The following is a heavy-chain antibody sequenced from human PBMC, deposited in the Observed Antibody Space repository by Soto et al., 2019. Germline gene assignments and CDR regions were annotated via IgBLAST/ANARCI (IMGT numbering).Heavy chain of an antibody. J-gene: IGHJ4*02. CDR2: VYYTGTT. CDR3: ASQYYYDSSGSQTFDY. V-gene: IGHV4-61*08. D-gene: IGHD3-22*01. Sequence: PSETLSLTCAVSGGSISSGGYSWSWIRQPPGKGLEWVGYVYYTGTTMYNPSLKSRLTISVDRSKNQVSLNLTSVTAADTAVYYCASQYYYDSSGSQTFDYWGQGTQVTVSS. CDR1: GGSISSGGYS.